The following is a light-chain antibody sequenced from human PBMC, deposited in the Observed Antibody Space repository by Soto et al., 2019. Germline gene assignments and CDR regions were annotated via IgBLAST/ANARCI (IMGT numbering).Light chain of an antibody. V-gene: IGKV1-5*03. CDR1: QSIGTF. CDR3: QQYETYWT. Sequence: DIQMTQSPSTLSASVGDRVTITCRASQSIGTFLAWYQQKPGKTPKLLIYKASILEGGVPSRFSGSGSGTEFTLTISSLPPDDFAYYCCQQYETYWTFGQGTKLDMK. CDR2: KAS. J-gene: IGKJ1*01.